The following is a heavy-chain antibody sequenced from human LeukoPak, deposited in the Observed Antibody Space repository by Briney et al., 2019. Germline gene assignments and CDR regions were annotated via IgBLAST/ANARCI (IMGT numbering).Heavy chain of an antibody. Sequence: PGGSLRLSCAASGFTFSNYAITWIRQAPGKGLEWVSEISGSGESTYYGDSVKGRFTISRDKSKNTLYLQMNSLRAGDTAVYYCAREHWDFDYWGQGTLVTVSS. CDR1: GFTFSNYA. CDR3: AREHWDFDY. CDR2: ISGSGEST. V-gene: IGHV3-23*01. D-gene: IGHD7-27*01. J-gene: IGHJ4*02.